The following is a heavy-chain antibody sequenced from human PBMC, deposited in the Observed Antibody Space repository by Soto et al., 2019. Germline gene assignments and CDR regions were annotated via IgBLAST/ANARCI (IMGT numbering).Heavy chain of an antibody. CDR3: ARNWREDYYGMDV. V-gene: IGHV3-7*03. Sequence: GGSLGLSCAASGFTLNNYFMSWVRQAPGKGLEWVANIKQDGSEIYYVDSVKGRFTISRDDAKNSLYLQMSGLRAEDTAVYYCARNWREDYYGMDVWGQGTTVTVSS. CDR2: IKQDGSEI. CDR1: GFTLNNYF. D-gene: IGHD1-26*01. J-gene: IGHJ6*02.